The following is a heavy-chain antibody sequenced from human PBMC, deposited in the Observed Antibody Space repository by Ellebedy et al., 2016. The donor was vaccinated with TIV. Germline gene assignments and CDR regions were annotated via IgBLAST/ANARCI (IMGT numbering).Heavy chain of an antibody. J-gene: IGHJ3*02. V-gene: IGHV3-9*02. D-gene: IGHD7-27*01. CDR3: VKATLGLYGAFDI. CDR1: GATPDDNA. Sequence: SLKISCVVSGATPDDNAMNWVRQAPGKGLEWVSGISWHSTNIGYAASVKGRFTISRDNSKNSLYLQMDSLRPEDTALYSCVKATLGLYGAFDIWGRGTMVTVSS. CDR2: ISWHSTNI.